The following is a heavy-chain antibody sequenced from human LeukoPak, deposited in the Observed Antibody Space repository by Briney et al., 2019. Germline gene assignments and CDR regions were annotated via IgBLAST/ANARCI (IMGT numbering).Heavy chain of an antibody. D-gene: IGHD2-2*01. Sequence: GESLKISCKGSGYSFTSYWIGWVRQMPGKGLEWMGIIYPGDSDTRYSPSFQGQVTISADKSISTAYLQWSSLKASDTAMYYCARQDIVVVPAAVPAGPPDYWGQGTLVTVSS. J-gene: IGHJ4*02. CDR2: IYPGDSDT. CDR1: GYSFTSYW. CDR3: ARQDIVVVPAAVPAGPPDY. V-gene: IGHV5-51*01.